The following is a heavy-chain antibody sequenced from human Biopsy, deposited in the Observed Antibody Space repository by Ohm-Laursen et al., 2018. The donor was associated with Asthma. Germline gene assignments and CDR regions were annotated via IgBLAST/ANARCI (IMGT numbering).Heavy chain of an antibody. CDR2: ISYDGSSI. J-gene: IGHJ4*02. Sequence: RSLRLSCTASRFTYEMHWVRQAPGKGLEWVAVISYDGSSIYYADSVKGRFTISRDNFKNTLSLQMDSLTAEDTAVYYCAREGVAGTHIEDWGQGTLVTVSS. D-gene: IGHD6-19*01. CDR3: AREGVAGTHIED. V-gene: IGHV3-30-3*01. CDR1: RFTYE.